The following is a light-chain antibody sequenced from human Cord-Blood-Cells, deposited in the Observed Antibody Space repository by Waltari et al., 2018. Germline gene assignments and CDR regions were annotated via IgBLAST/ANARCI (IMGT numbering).Light chain of an antibody. CDR2: EVS. CDR1: SSAVGGYNY. Sequence: QSALTQPPSASGSPGQSVTISCTGTSSAVGGYNYVSWYQQHPGKAPKLMIYEVSTRPSGVPDRFSGSKSGNTASLTVSVLQAEDEADYCCSSYAGSNNLVFGGGTKLTVL. J-gene: IGLJ3*02. CDR3: SSYAGSNNLV. V-gene: IGLV2-8*01.